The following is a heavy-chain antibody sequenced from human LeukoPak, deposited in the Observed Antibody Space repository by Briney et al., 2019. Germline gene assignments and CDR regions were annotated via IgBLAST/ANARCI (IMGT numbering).Heavy chain of an antibody. D-gene: IGHD4-17*01. Sequence: GGSLRLSCAASGFTFSTYSMNWVRQAPGKGLEWVSYISTSSSTKTYADSVKGRFAISRDNLKNSLYLQMNSLTAEDTALYYCARDSFGDYSFDYWGQGTLVTVSS. CDR2: ISTSSSTK. CDR1: GFTFSTYS. V-gene: IGHV3-48*01. CDR3: ARDSFGDYSFDY. J-gene: IGHJ4*02.